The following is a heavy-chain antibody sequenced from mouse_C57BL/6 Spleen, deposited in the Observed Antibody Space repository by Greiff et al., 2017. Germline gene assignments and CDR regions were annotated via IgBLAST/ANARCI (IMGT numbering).Heavy chain of an antibody. CDR2: ISPGNSDT. CDR1: GYTFTSYW. CDR3: TRDQYYFGSSYGYFDY. D-gene: IGHD1-1*01. Sequence: EVQRVESGTVLARPGASVKMSCKTSGYTFTSYWMHWVKQRPGQGLEWIGAISPGNSDTSYNQKFKGKAKLTAVTSASTAYMELSSLTNEDSAVYYGTRDQYYFGSSYGYFDYWGQGTTLTVSS. V-gene: IGHV1-5*01. J-gene: IGHJ2*01.